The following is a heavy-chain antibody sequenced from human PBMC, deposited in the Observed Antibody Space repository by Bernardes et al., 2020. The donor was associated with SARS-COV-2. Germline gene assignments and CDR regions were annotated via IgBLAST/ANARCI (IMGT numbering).Heavy chain of an antibody. J-gene: IGHJ4*02. Sequence: GGSLRLSCVASGFNFSSSAMTWVRQAPGKGLEWVSSINSGSTSTAVADSVKGRCTISRDNSQNTLYLQMNGLSAEDTAVYYCAKPRVVLAAITAIPFDFWGRGTLVTVSS. CDR1: GFNFSSSA. V-gene: IGHV3-23*01. CDR3: AKPRVVLAAITAIPFDF. D-gene: IGHD2-8*02. CDR2: INSGSTST.